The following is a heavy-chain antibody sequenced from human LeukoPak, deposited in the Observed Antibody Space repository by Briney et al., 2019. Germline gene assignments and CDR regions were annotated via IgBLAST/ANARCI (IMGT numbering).Heavy chain of an antibody. D-gene: IGHD2-2*01. Sequence: ASVKVSCKASGYTFTSYGISWVRQAPGQGLEWMGWINPNSGGTNYAQKFQGWVTMTRDTSISTAYMELSRLRSDDTAVYYCARGGTPLVVPAATNFDYWGQGTLVTVSS. CDR3: ARGGTPLVVPAATNFDY. CDR1: GYTFTSYG. CDR2: INPNSGGT. V-gene: IGHV1-2*04. J-gene: IGHJ4*02.